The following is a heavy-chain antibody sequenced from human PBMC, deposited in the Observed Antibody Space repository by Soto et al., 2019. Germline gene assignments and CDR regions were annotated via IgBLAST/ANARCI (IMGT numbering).Heavy chain of an antibody. J-gene: IGHJ4*02. CDR1: GFTFTSYA. Sequence: EVQLLESGGGLVQPAGSLRLSCAASGFTFTSYAMGWVRQAPGKGLEWVSVISSGGRTYYADSVRGRFTISRDNSKDTLSLQMNSLRAEDTAVYYCAKRRGAGGHFDYWGQGALVTVSS. V-gene: IGHV3-23*01. CDR3: AKRRGAGGHFDY. D-gene: IGHD2-15*01. CDR2: ISSGGRT.